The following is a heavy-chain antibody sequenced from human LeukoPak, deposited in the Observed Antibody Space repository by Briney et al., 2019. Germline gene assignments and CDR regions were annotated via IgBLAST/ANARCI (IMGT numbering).Heavy chain of an antibody. Sequence: QPGGSPRLSCAASGFTFNTYAMSWVRQAPGKGLEWVSTISASGGSTYYADSVKGRFTISRDNSKNTLYLQMNSLRAEDTAVYYCAKMGSLAIFGVVRGAFEIWGQGTMVTVSS. CDR2: ISASGGST. CDR3: AKMGSLAIFGVVRGAFEI. CDR1: GFTFNTYA. V-gene: IGHV3-23*01. D-gene: IGHD3-3*01. J-gene: IGHJ3*02.